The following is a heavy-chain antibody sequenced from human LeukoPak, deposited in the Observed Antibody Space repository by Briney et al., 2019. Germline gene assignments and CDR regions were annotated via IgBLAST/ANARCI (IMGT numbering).Heavy chain of an antibody. V-gene: IGHV4-34*01. J-gene: IGHJ3*02. D-gene: IGHD5-12*01. CDR3: ACHAVRYSAYDREEDAFDI. CDR2: INHSGST. Sequence: PSETLSLTCAVYGGSFSGYYWSWIRQPPGKGLEWIGEINHSGSTNYNPSLKSRVTISVDTSTKQFFLRLTSVTAADTAVYYCACHAVRYSAYDREEDAFDIWGQGTMVTVSS. CDR1: GGSFSGYY.